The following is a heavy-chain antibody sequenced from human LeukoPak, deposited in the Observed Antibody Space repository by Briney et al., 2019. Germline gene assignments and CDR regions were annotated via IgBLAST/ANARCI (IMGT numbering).Heavy chain of an antibody. CDR1: GFTFDDYA. CDR2: ISWNSGSI. Sequence: SGGSLRLSCAASGFTFDDYAMHWVRQAPGRGLEWVSGISWNSGSIGYADSVKGRFTISRDNAKNSLYLQMNSLRAEDTAVYYCAKPQPRGYWGQGTLVTVSS. CDR3: AKPQPRGY. D-gene: IGHD5-18*01. J-gene: IGHJ4*02. V-gene: IGHV3-9*01.